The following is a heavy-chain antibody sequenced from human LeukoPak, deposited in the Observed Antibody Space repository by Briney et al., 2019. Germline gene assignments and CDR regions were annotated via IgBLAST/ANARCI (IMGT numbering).Heavy chain of an antibody. J-gene: IGHJ3*02. Sequence: GGSLRLSCAASGFTVSSNYMSWVRQAPGKGLEWVPVIYSGGSTYYADSVKGRFTISRDNSKNTLYLQMNSLRAEDTAVYYCARSRCSGGSCYAWGAAFDIWGQGTMVTVSS. D-gene: IGHD2-15*01. CDR3: ARSRCSGGSCYAWGAAFDI. V-gene: IGHV3-53*01. CDR1: GFTVSSNY. CDR2: IYSGGST.